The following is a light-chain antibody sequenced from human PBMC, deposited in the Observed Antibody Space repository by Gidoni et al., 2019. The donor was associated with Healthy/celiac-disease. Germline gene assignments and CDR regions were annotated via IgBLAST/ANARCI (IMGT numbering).Light chain of an antibody. CDR3: QQLNSYPLT. V-gene: IGKV1-9*01. CDR2: AAS. CDR1: QGISSY. Sequence: IQLTQSPSSLSASVGDRVTITCRASQGISSYLAWYQQKPGKAPKLLIYAASTLQSGVQSRFSGSGSGTDFTLTISSLQPEDFATYYCQQLNSYPLTCGGGTKVEIK. J-gene: IGKJ4*01.